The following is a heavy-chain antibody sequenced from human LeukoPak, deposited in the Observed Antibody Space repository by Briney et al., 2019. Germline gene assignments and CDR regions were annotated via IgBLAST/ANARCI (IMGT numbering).Heavy chain of an antibody. J-gene: IGHJ5*02. CDR3: AKGSGINHYHWIDP. D-gene: IGHD1-14*01. V-gene: IGHV3-23*01. CDR1: GFTFSSYA. Sequence: PGGSLRLSCAASGFTFSSYAMSWVRQAPGKGLEWVSGISGSGGRTNYADSVKGRFTISRDNSKNTLYLQMDSLRAEDTALYYCAKGSGINHYHWIDPWGQGTLVTVSS. CDR2: ISGSGGRT.